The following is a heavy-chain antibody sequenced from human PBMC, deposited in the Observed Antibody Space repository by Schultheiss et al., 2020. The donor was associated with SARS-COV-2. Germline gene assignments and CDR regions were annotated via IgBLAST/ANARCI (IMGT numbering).Heavy chain of an antibody. CDR1: GFTFDDYA. V-gene: IGHV3-43D*03. CDR3: AKGPFAPEESTDYYYYGMDV. CDR2: ISWDGGST. Sequence: GGSLRLSCAASGFTFDDYAMHWVRQAPGKGLEWVSLISWDGGSTYYADSVKGRFTISRDNSKNSLYLQMNSLRAEDTALYYCAKGPFAPEESTDYYYYGMDVWGQGTTVTVSS. D-gene: IGHD1-14*01. J-gene: IGHJ6*02.